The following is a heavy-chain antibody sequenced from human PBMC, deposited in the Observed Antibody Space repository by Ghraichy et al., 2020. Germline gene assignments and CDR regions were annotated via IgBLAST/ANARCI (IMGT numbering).Heavy chain of an antibody. J-gene: IGHJ3*02. CDR2: IYYSGST. CDR3: ARPYVERSGGSWYAFDI. Sequence: SQTLSLTCTVSGGSISSYYWSWIRQPPGKGLEWIGYIYYSGSTNYNPSLKSRVTISVDTSKNQFSLKLSSVTAADTAMYYCARPYVERSGGSWYAFDIWGQGTMVTVSS. D-gene: IGHD2-15*01. V-gene: IGHV4-59*01. CDR1: GGSISSYY.